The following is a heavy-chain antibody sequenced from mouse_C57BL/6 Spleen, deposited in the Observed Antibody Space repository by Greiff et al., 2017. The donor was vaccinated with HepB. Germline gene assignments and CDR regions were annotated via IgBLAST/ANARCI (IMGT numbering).Heavy chain of an antibody. Sequence: QVQLQQPGAELVKPGASVKLSCKASGYTFTSYWMQWVKQRPGQGLEWIGEFDPSDSYTNYNQKFKGKATLTVDTSSSTAYMQLSSLTSEDSAVYDCARGMVTTPYFDDWGKGTTLTVSS. J-gene: IGHJ2*01. CDR1: GYTFTSYW. V-gene: IGHV1-50*01. CDR3: ARGMVTTPYFDD. CDR2: FDPSDSYT. D-gene: IGHD2-2*01.